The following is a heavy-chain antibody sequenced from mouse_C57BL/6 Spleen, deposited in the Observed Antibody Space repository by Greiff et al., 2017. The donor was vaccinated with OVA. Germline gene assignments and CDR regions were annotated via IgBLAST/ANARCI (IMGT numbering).Heavy chain of an antibody. CDR3: AREDYSNSCVAY. D-gene: IGHD2-5*01. J-gene: IGHJ3*01. CDR1: GYTFTDYN. CDR2: INPNNGGT. V-gene: IGHV1-18*01. Sequence: VQLQQSGPELVKPGASVKIPCKASGYTFTDYNMDWVKQSHGKSLEWIGDINPNNGGTIYNQKFKGKATWTVDKSSRTAYMERRSLTSEDTAVYDWAREDYSNSCVAYWGQGTLVTVSA.